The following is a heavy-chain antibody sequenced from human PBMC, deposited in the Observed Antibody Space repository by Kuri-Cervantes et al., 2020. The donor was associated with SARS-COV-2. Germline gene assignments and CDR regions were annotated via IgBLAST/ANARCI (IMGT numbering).Heavy chain of an antibody. CDR1: GGSISSISYY. V-gene: IGHV4-39*07. CDR3: ARDVGYCSGGSCYRFGWFDP. Sequence: SETLSLTCTVSGGSISSISYYWGWIRQPPGKGLEWIGYVYYSGSTNYNPSLKNRVTISVHTSKNQFSLKLSSVTAADTAVYYCARDVGYCSGGSCYRFGWFDPWGQGTLVTVSS. D-gene: IGHD2-15*01. CDR2: VYYSGST. J-gene: IGHJ5*02.